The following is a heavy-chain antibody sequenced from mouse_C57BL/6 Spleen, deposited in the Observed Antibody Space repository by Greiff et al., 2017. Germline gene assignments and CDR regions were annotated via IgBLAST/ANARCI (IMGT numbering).Heavy chain of an antibody. V-gene: IGHV14-1*01. CDR1: GFNIKDYY. CDR2: IDPEDGDT. Sequence: EVKVEESGAELVRPGASVKLSCTASGFNIKDYYMHWVKQRPEQGLEWIGRIDPEDGDTEYAPKFQGKATMTADTSSNTAYLQLSSLTSEDTAVYYCTTGGVDYDAMDYWGQGTSVTVSS. CDR3: TTGGVDYDAMDY. J-gene: IGHJ4*01.